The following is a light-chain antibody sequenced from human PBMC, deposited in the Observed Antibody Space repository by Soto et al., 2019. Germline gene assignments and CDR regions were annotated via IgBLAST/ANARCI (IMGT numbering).Light chain of an antibody. Sequence: EIVMTQSPATLSLSPGERATLSCRASQRITTVACYHQKPGQAPRLLIYGLSIRAPGVPARFSVSGSGTEFTLTISSLQSEDFAVYFCQQYNNYWTFGQGTKVDTK. J-gene: IGKJ1*01. CDR1: QRITT. CDR3: QQYNNYWT. V-gene: IGKV3-15*01. CDR2: GLS.